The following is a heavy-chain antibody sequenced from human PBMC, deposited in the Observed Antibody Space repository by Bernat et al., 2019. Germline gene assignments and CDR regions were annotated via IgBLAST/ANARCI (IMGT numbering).Heavy chain of an antibody. CDR3: ARDGTAGAAGTFDYYGMDV. D-gene: IGHD6-13*01. V-gene: IGHV1-18*01. CDR2: ISGYNGKT. CDR1: GYTFTSNG. Sequence: QVQLVQSGAEVKKPGASVKVSCKASGYTFTSNGISWVRQAPGHGLEWMGWISGYNGKTNYAQKLQGRVTMNTDTSTSTAYMELRSLRSDDTAVYYCARDGTAGAAGTFDYYGMDVWGQGTTVTVSS. J-gene: IGHJ6*02.